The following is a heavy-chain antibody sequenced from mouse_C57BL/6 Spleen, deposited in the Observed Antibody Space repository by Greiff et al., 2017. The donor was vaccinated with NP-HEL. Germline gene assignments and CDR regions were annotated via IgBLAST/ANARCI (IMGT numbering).Heavy chain of an antibody. V-gene: IGHV1-26*01. CDR3: ARTNWAFDD. CDR2: INPNNGGT. Sequence: EVQLQQSGPELVKPGASVKISCKASGYTFTDYYMNWVKQSHGQSLEWIGDINPNNGGTSYNQKFKGKATLTVDKSSSTAYMELRSLTSEDSAVYYCARTNWAFDDWGQGTTLTVSS. D-gene: IGHD4-1*01. CDR1: GYTFTDYY. J-gene: IGHJ2*01.